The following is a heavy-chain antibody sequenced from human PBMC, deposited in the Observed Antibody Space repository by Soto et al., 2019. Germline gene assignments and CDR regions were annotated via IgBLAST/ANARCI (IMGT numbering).Heavy chain of an antibody. CDR1: GYTFTSYG. CDR3: ASDYTYSSSWYSISWFDP. D-gene: IGHD6-13*01. V-gene: IGHV1-18*04. CDR2: ISAYNGNT. Sequence: QVQLVQSGAEVKKPGASVKVSCKASGYTFTSYGISWVRQAPGQGLEWMGWISAYNGNTNYAQKLQGRVTMTTDTSTSPAYMELRSLRSDDTAVYYCASDYTYSSSWYSISWFDPWVQGTLVTVSS. J-gene: IGHJ5*02.